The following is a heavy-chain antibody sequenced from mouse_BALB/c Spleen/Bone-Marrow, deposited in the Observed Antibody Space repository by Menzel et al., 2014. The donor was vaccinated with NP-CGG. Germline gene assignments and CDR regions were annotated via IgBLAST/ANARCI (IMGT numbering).Heavy chain of an antibody. CDR3: ARTYGDSPYFYAMDY. V-gene: IGHV1S81*02. D-gene: IGHD2-13*01. CDR2: IIPSNGRS. CDR1: GYTFTSYW. J-gene: IGHJ4*01. Sequence: QVQLKHSGAELVKPGTSVKLSCKPSGYTFTSYWMHWVKQRPGQGLEWIGEIIPSNGRSNYNEKFKNKATLTVDKSSSTAYMQLSSLTSEDSAVYFCARTYGDSPYFYAMDYWGQGTSVTVSS.